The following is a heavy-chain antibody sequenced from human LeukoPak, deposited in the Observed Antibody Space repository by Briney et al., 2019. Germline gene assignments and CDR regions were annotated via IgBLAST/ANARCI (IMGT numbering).Heavy chain of an antibody. J-gene: IGHJ4*02. CDR1: GGSISSSSYY. Sequence: SETLSLTCTVSGGSISSSSYYWGWIRQPPGKGLEWIGSIYYSGSTYYNPSLKSRVTISVDTSKNQFSLKLSSVTAADTAVYYCARKDYTSGWYDYWGQGTLVTVSS. CDR2: IYYSGST. V-gene: IGHV4-39*01. CDR3: ARKDYTSGWYDY. D-gene: IGHD6-19*01.